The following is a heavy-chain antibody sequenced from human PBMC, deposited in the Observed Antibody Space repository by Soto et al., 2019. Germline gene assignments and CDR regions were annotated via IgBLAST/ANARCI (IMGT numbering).Heavy chain of an antibody. CDR1: GFTLSSYG. V-gene: IGHV3-33*01. Sequence: GGSLRLSCAASGFTLSSYGMHWVRQAPGKGLEWVAVIWYDGSNKYYADSVKGRFTISRDNSKNTLYLQMNSLRAEDTAVYYCARESGYYYTTKYYYYYYGVDVWGQGTTVTVSS. D-gene: IGHD3-22*01. CDR2: IWYDGSNK. J-gene: IGHJ6*02. CDR3: ARESGYYYTTKYYYYYYGVDV.